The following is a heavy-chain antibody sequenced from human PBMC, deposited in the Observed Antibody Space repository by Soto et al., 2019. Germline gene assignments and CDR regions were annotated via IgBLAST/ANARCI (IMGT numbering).Heavy chain of an antibody. CDR1: GGSISSYY. CDR3: ARGLRGSSSLFGMDV. V-gene: IGHV4-59*01. D-gene: IGHD6-6*01. Sequence: SETLSLTCTVSGGSISSYYWSWIRQPPGKGLEWIGYIYYSGSTNYNPSLKSRVTISVDTSKNQFSLKLSSVTAADTAVYYCARGLRGSSSLFGMDVWGQGTTVTVSS. J-gene: IGHJ6*02. CDR2: IYYSGST.